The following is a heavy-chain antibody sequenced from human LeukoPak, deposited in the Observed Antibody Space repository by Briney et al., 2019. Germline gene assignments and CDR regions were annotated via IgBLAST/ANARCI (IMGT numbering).Heavy chain of an antibody. CDR1: GFTFSSYA. Sequence: GGSLRLSCAASGFTFSSYAMSWVRQAPGKGLDWVSAVSGGGGTTYYADSVKGRFTISRDNSKSTLYLQMNSLRAEDTAVYYCAKDRSGYSYGYGFDSWGQGTLVTVSS. V-gene: IGHV3-23*01. J-gene: IGHJ4*02. CDR2: VSGGGGTT. CDR3: AKDRSGYSYGYGFDS. D-gene: IGHD5-18*01.